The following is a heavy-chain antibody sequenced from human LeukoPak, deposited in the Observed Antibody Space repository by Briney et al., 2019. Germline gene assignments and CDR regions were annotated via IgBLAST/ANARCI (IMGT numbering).Heavy chain of an antibody. CDR3: ARRGTAMAYYYYYMDV. CDR1: DTSINTYY. V-gene: IGHV4-4*07. J-gene: IGHJ6*03. CDR2: IYRTGTT. D-gene: IGHD5-18*01. Sequence: SETLSLTCTVSDTSINTYYWSWIRQPAGKGLEWIGHIYRTGTTNYNPSLKSRVTISVDTSKNQFSLKLSSVTAADTAVYYCARRGTAMAYYYYYMDVWGKGTTVTIPS.